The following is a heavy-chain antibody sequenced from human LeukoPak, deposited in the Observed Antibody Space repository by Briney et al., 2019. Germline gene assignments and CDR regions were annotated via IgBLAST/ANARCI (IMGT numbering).Heavy chain of an antibody. CDR3: AIVPAAMIEVDAFDI. J-gene: IGHJ3*02. D-gene: IGHD2-2*01. CDR2: IIPIFGTA. V-gene: IGHV1-69*05. CDR1: GGTFSSYA. Sequence: SVKVSCKASGGTFSSYAISWVRQAPGQGLEWMGGIIPIFGTANYAQKFQGRVTITTDESTSTAYMELSSLRSEDTAVYYCAIVPAAMIEVDAFDIWGQGTMVTVSS.